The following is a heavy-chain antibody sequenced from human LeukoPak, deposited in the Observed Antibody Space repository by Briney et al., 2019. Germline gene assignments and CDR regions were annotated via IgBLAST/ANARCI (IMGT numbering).Heavy chain of an antibody. CDR3: ATEGRGVHFDS. CDR2: IDTTSNT. J-gene: IGHJ4*02. D-gene: IGHD3-10*01. V-gene: IGHV3-21*01. Sequence: GGSLRLSCAASGFIFSSYSMNWVRQAPGKGLEWVASIDTTSNTYHADSVKGRFTISRDNAKMTLFLQMNSLRPEDTAVYFCATEGRGVHFDSWGQGTPVTVSS. CDR1: GFIFSSYS.